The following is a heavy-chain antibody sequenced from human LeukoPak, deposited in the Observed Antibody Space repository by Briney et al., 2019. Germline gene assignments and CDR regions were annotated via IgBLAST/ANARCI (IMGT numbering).Heavy chain of an antibody. D-gene: IGHD6-13*01. V-gene: IGHV1-3*01. CDR3: ARFPYSSRGGGYFDY. CDR1: GYTFTTYA. Sequence: GASVKVSCKASGYTFTTYAMHWVRQAPGQRLEWMGWINAGNGDTESSQKFQGRVTITWDTSASTTYMELRSLRSDDTAVYYCARFPYSSRGGGYFDYWGQGTLVTVSS. J-gene: IGHJ4*02. CDR2: INAGNGDT.